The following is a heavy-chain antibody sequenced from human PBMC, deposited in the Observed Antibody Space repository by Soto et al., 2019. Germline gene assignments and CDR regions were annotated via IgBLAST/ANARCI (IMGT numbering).Heavy chain of an antibody. CDR2: IYYSGST. CDR1: GDSISSSSYY. CDR3: ASISGGSSWYTYSYGMDV. J-gene: IGHJ6*02. D-gene: IGHD6-13*01. Sequence: LSLTCTVSGDSISSSSYYWGWIRQPPGKGLEWIGSIYYSGSTYYNPSLKSRVTISVDTSKNQFSLKLSSVTAADTAVYYCASISGGSSWYTYSYGMDVWGQGTTVTVSS. V-gene: IGHV4-39*01.